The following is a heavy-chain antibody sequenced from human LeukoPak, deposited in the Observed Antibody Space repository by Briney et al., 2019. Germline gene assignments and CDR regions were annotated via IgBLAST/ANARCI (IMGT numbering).Heavy chain of an antibody. D-gene: IGHD4-23*01. CDR2: IYTSGST. J-gene: IGHJ3*02. V-gene: IGHV4-4*07. Sequence: LGTLSLTRTVSLGSTSGYYWSWIWQPAGKGLECVGRIYTSGSTNYNPSLKSRVTMSVATSKSQFSLKVSSVTAADTAVYYCAREHGGPGAFDIWGQGTMVTVSS. CDR3: AREHGGPGAFDI. CDR1: LGSTSGYY.